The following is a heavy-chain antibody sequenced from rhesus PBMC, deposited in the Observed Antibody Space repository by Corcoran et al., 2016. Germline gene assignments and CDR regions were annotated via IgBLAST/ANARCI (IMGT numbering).Heavy chain of an antibody. Sequence: QVQLQESGPGLVNPSETSSLLCAVSVGSIRGYYWRWIRMLQGTGLERMGRIYGSGESTDSNPALKRRVTISTDTSKNQFSLKLSSVTAADTAVYYCATRYYNFWSGSFDAFDFWGQGLRVTVSS. D-gene: IGHD3-3*01. J-gene: IGHJ3*01. CDR1: VGSIRGYY. V-gene: IGHV4-160*01. CDR2: IYGSGEST. CDR3: ATRYYNFWSGSFDAFDF.